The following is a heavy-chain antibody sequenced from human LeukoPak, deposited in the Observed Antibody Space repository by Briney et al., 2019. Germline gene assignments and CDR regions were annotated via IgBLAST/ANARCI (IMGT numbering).Heavy chain of an antibody. V-gene: IGHV3-23*01. CDR3: AKKSRDGYNPFDY. D-gene: IGHD5-24*01. CDR1: GFIFSRYA. CDR2: ISSGGESP. J-gene: IGHJ4*02. Sequence: RGSLRLSCPASGFIFSRYAMSWVRQAPGKGLEWVCGISSGGESPYYADSVRGRFTISRDNSKNTLYLEINSLRAEDTAVYSCAKKSRDGYNPFDYLGQGTLVTVSS.